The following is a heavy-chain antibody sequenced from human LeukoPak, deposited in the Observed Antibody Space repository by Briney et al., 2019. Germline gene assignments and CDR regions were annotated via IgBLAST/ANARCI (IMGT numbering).Heavy chain of an antibody. D-gene: IGHD3-10*01. CDR3: ARVRDPYYFDY. V-gene: IGHV1-2*02. J-gene: IGHJ4*02. CDR2: INPNSGGT. Sequence: ASVKVSCKASGYSFTDYYMHWVRQAPGQGLEWMGWINPNSGGTNYAQKFQGRVTMTRDTSISTAYMELSRLRSDDTAVYYCARVRDPYYFDYWGQGTLVTVSS. CDR1: GYSFTDYY.